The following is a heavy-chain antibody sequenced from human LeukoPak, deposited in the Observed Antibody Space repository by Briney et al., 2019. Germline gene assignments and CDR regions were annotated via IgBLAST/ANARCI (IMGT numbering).Heavy chain of an antibody. Sequence: PSETLSLTCAVYGGSFSGYYWSWIRQPPGKGLEWIGYIYYSGSTNYNPSLKSRVTISVDTSKNQFSLKLSSVTAADTAVYYCANYDSSGSIDYWGQGTLVTVSS. CDR2: IYYSGST. CDR1: GGSFSGYY. J-gene: IGHJ4*02. CDR3: ANYDSSGSIDY. V-gene: IGHV4-59*08. D-gene: IGHD3-22*01.